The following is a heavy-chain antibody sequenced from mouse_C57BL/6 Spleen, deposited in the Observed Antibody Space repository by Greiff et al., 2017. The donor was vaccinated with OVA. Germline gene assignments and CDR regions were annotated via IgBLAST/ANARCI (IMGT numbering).Heavy chain of an antibody. CDR1: GYTFTSYW. V-gene: IGHV1-55*01. Sequence: VKLQQPGAELVKPGASVKMSCKASGYTFTSYWITWVKQRPGQGLEWIGDIYPGSGSTNYNEKFKSKATLTVDTSSSTAYMQLSSLTSEDSAVYYCARGGYYGSSPAWFAYWGQGTLVTVSA. J-gene: IGHJ3*01. D-gene: IGHD1-1*01. CDR3: ARGGYYGSSPAWFAY. CDR2: IYPGSGST.